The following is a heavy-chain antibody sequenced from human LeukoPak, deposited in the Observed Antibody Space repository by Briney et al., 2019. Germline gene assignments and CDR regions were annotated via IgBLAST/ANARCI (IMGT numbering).Heavy chain of an antibody. V-gene: IGHV4-38-2*02. CDR1: GYSISSGYY. D-gene: IGHD3-3*01. CDR2: IYHSGRT. Sequence: PSETLSLTCTVSGYSISSGYYWGWIRQPPGKGLEWIGSIYHSGRTFYNPSLKSRVTISVDTSKNQFSLKVSSVTAADSAVYYCARDPRPPLRFLEWLLDYWGQGTLVTVSS. CDR3: ARDPRPPLRFLEWLLDY. J-gene: IGHJ4*02.